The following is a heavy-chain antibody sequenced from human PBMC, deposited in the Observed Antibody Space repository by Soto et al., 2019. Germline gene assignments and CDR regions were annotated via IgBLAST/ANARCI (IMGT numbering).Heavy chain of an antibody. V-gene: IGHV1-2*02. CDR3: ARGGNSGYYYE. CDR1: GYTFTDYC. Sequence: RASVKVSCKASGYTFTDYCIHWVRQAPGQGLEWMGWINSKNGGTKYVQKFQGRVTMTRDTSITTAYMELTRLRYDDTAVYYCARGGNSGYYYEWGQGTLVTVSS. J-gene: IGHJ4*02. CDR2: INSKNGGT. D-gene: IGHD5-12*01.